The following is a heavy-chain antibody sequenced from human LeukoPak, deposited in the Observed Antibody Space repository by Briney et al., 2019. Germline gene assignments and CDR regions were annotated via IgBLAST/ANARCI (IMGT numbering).Heavy chain of an antibody. CDR1: GYTFTSYG. Sequence: ASVKVSCKASGYTFTSYGISWVRQAPGQGLEWMGWISAYNGNTNYAQKLQGRVTMTTDTSTSTAYMELRSLRSDDTAVYYCARGRRDDFWTEGALYWGQGTLVTVSS. V-gene: IGHV1-18*01. D-gene: IGHD3/OR15-3a*01. CDR3: ARGRRDDFWTEGALY. CDR2: ISAYNGNT. J-gene: IGHJ4*02.